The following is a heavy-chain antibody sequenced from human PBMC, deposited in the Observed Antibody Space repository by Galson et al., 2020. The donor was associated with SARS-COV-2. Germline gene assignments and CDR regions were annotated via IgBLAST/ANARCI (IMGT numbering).Heavy chain of an antibody. J-gene: IGHJ4*02. CDR1: GYTFTSYA. Sequence: ASVKVSCKASGYTFTSYALNWVRQAPGQGLEWMGWISTNTGIPTYAQGLTGRFVFSLDTSVSTAYLQISSLKAEDSAVYYCARAPHSSAWYFHLDYWGQGTLVTVSS. V-gene: IGHV7-4-1*02. D-gene: IGHD6-19*01. CDR2: ISTNTGIP. CDR3: ARAPHSSAWYFHLDY.